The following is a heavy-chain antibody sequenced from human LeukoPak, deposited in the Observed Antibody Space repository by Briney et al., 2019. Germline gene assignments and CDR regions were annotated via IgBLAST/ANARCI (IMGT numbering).Heavy chain of an antibody. Sequence: ASVKVSCKASGGTFSSYAISWVRQAPGQGLEWMGIINPSGGSTSYAQKFQGRVTMTRDTSTSTVYMELSSLRSEDTAVYYCARIHYYGSGSYPQYYFDYWGQGTLVTVSS. CDR2: INPSGGST. CDR1: GGTFSSYA. J-gene: IGHJ4*02. D-gene: IGHD3-10*01. CDR3: ARIHYYGSGSYPQYYFDY. V-gene: IGHV1-46*01.